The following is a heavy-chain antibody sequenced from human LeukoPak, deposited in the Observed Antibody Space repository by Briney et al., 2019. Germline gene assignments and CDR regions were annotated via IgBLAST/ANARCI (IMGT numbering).Heavy chain of an antibody. V-gene: IGHV4-61*02. CDR3: ARDAGPARYSSSHPLGY. CDR2: IYTSGST. CDR1: GGSVSSGSYY. J-gene: IGHJ4*02. Sequence: SETLSLTCTVSGGSVSSGSYYWSWIRQPAGKGLEWIGRIYTSGSTNYNPSLKSRVTISVDTSKNQFSLKLSSVTAADTAVYYCARDAGPARYSSSHPLGYWGQGTLVTVSS. D-gene: IGHD6-13*01.